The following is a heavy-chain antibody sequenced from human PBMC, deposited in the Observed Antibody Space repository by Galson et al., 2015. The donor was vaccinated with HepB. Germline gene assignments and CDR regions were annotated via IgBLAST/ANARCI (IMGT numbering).Heavy chain of an antibody. J-gene: IGHJ3*02. CDR3: AREDLEVGSFDI. D-gene: IGHD3-3*01. CDR2: IIPIFGTA. V-gene: IGHV1-69*13. Sequence: SVKVSCKASGGTFSSYAISWVRQAPGQGLEWMGGIIPIFGTANYAQKFQGRVTITADESTSTAYMELSSLRSEDTAVYYCAREDLEVGSFDIWGQGTMVTVSS. CDR1: GGTFSSYA.